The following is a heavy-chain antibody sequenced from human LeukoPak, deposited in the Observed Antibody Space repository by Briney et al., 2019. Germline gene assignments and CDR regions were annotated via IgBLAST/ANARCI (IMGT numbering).Heavy chain of an antibody. CDR1: GYTFTGYY. D-gene: IGHD1-26*01. CDR2: INPNSGGT. J-gene: IGHJ4*02. CDR3: AREAPWELGGSYYFDY. Sequence: ASVKVSCKASGYTFTGYYMHWVRQAPGQGLEWMGWINPNSGGTNYAQKFQGRVTMTRDTSISTAYMKLSRLRSDDTAVYYCAREAPWELGGSYYFDYWGQGTLVTVSS. V-gene: IGHV1-2*02.